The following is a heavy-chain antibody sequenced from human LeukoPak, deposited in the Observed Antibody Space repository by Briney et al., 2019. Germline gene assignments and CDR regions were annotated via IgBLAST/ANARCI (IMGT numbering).Heavy chain of an antibody. CDR1: GFRFSSYA. CDR3: AKDERNWNYNLASQTYD. V-gene: IGHV3-23*01. CDR2: ISGSGVST. J-gene: IGHJ4*02. D-gene: IGHD1-7*01. Sequence: GGSLRLACAASGFRFSSYAMSWVRQAPGKGLEWVSAISGSGVSTYYADSVEGRFTVSRDNSKNTLYLQMSSLRAEDTAVSYCAKDERNWNYNLASQTYDWGQGTLVTVSS.